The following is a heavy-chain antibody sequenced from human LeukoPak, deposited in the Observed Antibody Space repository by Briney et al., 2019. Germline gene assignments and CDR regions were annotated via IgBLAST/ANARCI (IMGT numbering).Heavy chain of an antibody. CDR2: INPNSGGT. J-gene: IGHJ4*02. D-gene: IGHD1-7*01. CDR1: GYTFTGYY. CDR3: ARESNWNYLYDY. V-gene: IGHV1-2*02. Sequence: ASVKVSCEASGYTFTGYYMHWVRQAPGQGLEWMGWINPNSGGTNYAQKFQGRVTMTRDTSISTAYMEQSRLRSDDTAVYYCARESNWNYLYDYWGQGTLVTVSS.